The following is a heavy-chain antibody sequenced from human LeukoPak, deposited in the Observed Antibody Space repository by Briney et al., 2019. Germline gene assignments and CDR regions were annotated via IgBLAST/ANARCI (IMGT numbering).Heavy chain of an antibody. CDR1: GFTFSSSL. V-gene: IGHV3-7*01. D-gene: IGHD2-15*01. Sequence: GGSLRLSCAASGFTFSSSLMSWVRQAPGKGLEWVANIKQAGSEKYYVDSVKGRFTISRDNAKNSLYLQINSLRAEDTAVYYCAARPSSYSRSIYFQHWGQGTLVTVSS. CDR2: IKQAGSEK. J-gene: IGHJ1*01. CDR3: AARPSSYSRSIYFQH.